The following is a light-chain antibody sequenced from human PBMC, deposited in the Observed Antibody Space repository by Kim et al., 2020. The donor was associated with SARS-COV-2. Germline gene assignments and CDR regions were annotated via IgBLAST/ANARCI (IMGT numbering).Light chain of an antibody. CDR3: CSYANGGTWV. J-gene: IGLJ3*02. CDR1: NNDVGSHDL. CDR2: GDN. V-gene: IGLV2-23*01. Sequence: QSITISCPGTNNDVGSHDLVSWYQHHPATAPKRVIYGDNQRPSGVSSRFSGSKSGNTASLTISGLQPEDEADYYCCSYANGGTWVFGGGTQLTVL.